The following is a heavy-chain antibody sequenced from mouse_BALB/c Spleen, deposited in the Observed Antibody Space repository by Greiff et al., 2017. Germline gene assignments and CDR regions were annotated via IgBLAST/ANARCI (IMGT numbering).Heavy chain of an antibody. J-gene: IGHJ2*01. CDR3: ARIDSYFDY. D-gene: IGHD2-4*01. CDR2: IDPANGNT. V-gene: IGHV14-3*02. Sequence: EVKLVESGAELVKPGASVKLSCTASGFNIKDTYMHWVKQRPEQGLEWIGRIDPANGNTKYDPKFQGKATITADTSSNTAYLQLSSLTSEDTAVYYCARIDSYFDYWGQGTTLTVSS. CDR1: GFNIKDTY.